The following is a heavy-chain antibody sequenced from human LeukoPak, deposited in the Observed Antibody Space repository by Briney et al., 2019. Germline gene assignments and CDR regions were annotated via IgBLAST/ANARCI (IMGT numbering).Heavy chain of an antibody. J-gene: IGHJ1*01. CDR3: ARDRERHFDWLSYFQY. CDR1: GFTFSGYS. V-gene: IGHV3-21*01. CDR2: ISNTGSYT. D-gene: IGHD3-9*01. Sequence: GGSLRLSCAASGFTFSGYSLTWVRQAPGKGLEWVSSISNTGSYTYYLDSVKGRFTISRDNAKNSTFLQMNSLRAEDTAVYYCARDRERHFDWLSYFQYWGQGTLVTVSS.